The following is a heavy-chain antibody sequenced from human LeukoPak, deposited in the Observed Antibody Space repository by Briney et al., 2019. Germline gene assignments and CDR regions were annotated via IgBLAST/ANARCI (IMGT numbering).Heavy chain of an antibody. V-gene: IGHV3-21*01. CDR1: GFTFSSYS. D-gene: IGHD7-27*01. CDR3: ARDLGYYDYYYGMDV. CDR2: ISSSSSYI. Sequence: GGSLRLSCAASGFTFSSYSMNWVRQAPGKGLEWVSSISSSSSYIYYADSVKGRFTISRDNAKTSLYLQMNSLRAEDTAVYYCARDLGYYDYYYGMDVWGQGTTVTVSS. J-gene: IGHJ6*02.